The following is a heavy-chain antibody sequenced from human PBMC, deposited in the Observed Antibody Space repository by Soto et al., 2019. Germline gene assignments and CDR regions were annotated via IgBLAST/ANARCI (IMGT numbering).Heavy chain of an antibody. D-gene: IGHD3-10*01. CDR1: GASISSGW. Sequence: QVQLQESGPGLVKPSGTLSLTCAVSGASISSGWWTWVRQPPGKGLEWIGETLYSGRTNYNSSLNSRVTISIDKSKKQFSLNISSVTAADTAVYYCSSRVTDAPTWGQGTLVTVSS. J-gene: IGHJ4*02. CDR2: TLYSGRT. CDR3: SSRVTDAPT. V-gene: IGHV4-4*02.